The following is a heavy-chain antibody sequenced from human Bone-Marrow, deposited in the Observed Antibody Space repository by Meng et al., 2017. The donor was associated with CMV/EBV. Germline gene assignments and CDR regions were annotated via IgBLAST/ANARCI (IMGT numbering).Heavy chain of an antibody. CDR3: AHLVYNWNYHTDY. D-gene: IGHD1-7*01. Sequence: TCYGFSMSKRGVGVGWIRQTTGKELEWVAISYWNDDKRYSPSLKSRLTINKETSKNQVVLTMTNMDPVDTATYYCAHLVYNWNYHTDYWGQGTLVTVSS. J-gene: IGHJ4*02. V-gene: IGHV2-5*01. CDR2: SYWNDDK. CDR1: GFSMSKRGVG.